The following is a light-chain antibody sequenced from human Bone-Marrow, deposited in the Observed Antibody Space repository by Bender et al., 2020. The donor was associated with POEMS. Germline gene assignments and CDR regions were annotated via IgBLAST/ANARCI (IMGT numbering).Light chain of an antibody. CDR2: EVT. Sequence: QSALTQPPSVSGSPGQSITISCTGTSSDVGGYNFVSWYQQLPGKAPKFMIYEVTKRPSWVPDRFSGSKSGNTASLTIAGLQPEDESDYYCSSHTTRNSCVFGSGTKVTVL. J-gene: IGLJ1*01. V-gene: IGLV2-8*01. CDR3: SSHTTRNSCV. CDR1: SSDVGGYNF.